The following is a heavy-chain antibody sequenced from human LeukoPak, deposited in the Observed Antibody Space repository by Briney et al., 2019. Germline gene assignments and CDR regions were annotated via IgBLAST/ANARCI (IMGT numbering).Heavy chain of an antibody. D-gene: IGHD3-10*01. CDR2: INPNSGGT. CDR3: ATDFRSYFGELLSF. Sequence: ASVKVSCKASGYTFSGYYLHWVRQAPGQGLEWMGWINPNSGGTNSAQKFQGRVTMTRDTSIITAYMELSRLRSDDTAVYYCATDFRSYFGELLSFWGQGTLVTVSS. J-gene: IGHJ4*02. CDR1: GYTFSGYY. V-gene: IGHV1-2*02.